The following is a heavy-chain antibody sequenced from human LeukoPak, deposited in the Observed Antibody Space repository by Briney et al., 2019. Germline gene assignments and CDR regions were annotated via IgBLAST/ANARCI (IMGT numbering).Heavy chain of an antibody. V-gene: IGHV3-33*06. CDR1: GFTFNNYG. CDR2: IWYDGSNK. CDR3: AKELTSSWYLL. D-gene: IGHD6-13*01. J-gene: IGHJ4*02. Sequence: GGPLRLSCAATGFTFNNYGLRWVREAPGKGLQPVAVIWYDGSNKNYADSVKGRFTISRDNSKNTLYLQMNSLRAEDTAVYYCAKELTSSWYLLWGQGTLVTVSS.